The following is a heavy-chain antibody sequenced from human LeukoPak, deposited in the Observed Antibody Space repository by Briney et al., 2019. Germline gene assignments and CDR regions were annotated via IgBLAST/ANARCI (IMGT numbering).Heavy chain of an antibody. Sequence: PSETLSLTCTVSGDSITSYSWSWIRQPPGKGLEWIGYIYYTGSTNYNPSLKSRVTISVDTSKNQFSLKLSSVTAADTAVYYCARRGYGDYADYWGQGSLVTVSS. CDR1: GDSITSYS. J-gene: IGHJ4*02. V-gene: IGHV4-59*01. CDR2: IYYTGST. CDR3: ARRGYGDYADY. D-gene: IGHD4-17*01.